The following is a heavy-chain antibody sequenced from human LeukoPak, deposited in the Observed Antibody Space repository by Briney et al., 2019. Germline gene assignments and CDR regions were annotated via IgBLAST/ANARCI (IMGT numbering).Heavy chain of an antibody. CDR1: GGSFSGYY. V-gene: IGHV4-34*01. Sequence: SETLSLTCAVYGGSFSGYYWSWIRQPPGKGLEWIGEIDHSGSTNYNPSLKSRVTISVDTSKNQFSLKLSSVTAADTAVYYCARESDCGDHGSFDYWGQGTLVTVSS. D-gene: IGHD4-17*01. J-gene: IGHJ4*02. CDR3: ARESDCGDHGSFDY. CDR2: IDHSGST.